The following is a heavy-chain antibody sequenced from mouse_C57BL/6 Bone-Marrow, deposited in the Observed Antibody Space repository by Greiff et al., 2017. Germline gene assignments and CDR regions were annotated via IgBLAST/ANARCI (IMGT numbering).Heavy chain of an antibody. CDR1: GYTFTSYW. Sequence: QVQLQQPGAELVRPGSSVKLSCKASGYTFTSYWMDWVKQRPGQGLEWIGNIYPSDSETHYNQKFKDKATLTVDKSSSTAYMQLSSLTSEDSAVYYCARGDDYAVDYWGQGTSVTVSS. J-gene: IGHJ4*01. D-gene: IGHD3-3*01. V-gene: IGHV1-61*01. CDR3: ARGDDYAVDY. CDR2: IYPSDSET.